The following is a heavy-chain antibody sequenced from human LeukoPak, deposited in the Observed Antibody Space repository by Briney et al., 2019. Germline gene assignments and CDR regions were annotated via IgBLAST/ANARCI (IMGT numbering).Heavy chain of an antibody. CDR2: IRFDGSNK. CDR3: AKDRGYSTTWNLFDY. CDR1: GFTFSSYG. J-gene: IGHJ4*02. D-gene: IGHD6-13*01. V-gene: IGHV3-30*02. Sequence: GGSLRLSCAASGFTFSSYGMHWVRQAPGKGLEWVAFIRFDGSNKYYADSVKGRFTISRDNSKNTLYLQMNRLRAEDTAVYYCAKDRGYSTTWNLFDYWGQGTLVTVSS.